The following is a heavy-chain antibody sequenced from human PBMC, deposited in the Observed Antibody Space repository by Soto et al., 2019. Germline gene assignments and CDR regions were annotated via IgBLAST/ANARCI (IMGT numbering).Heavy chain of an antibody. CDR1: AGSISSSSNH. Sequence: SETLSLTCTVSAGSISSSSNHWGWIRQPPGKGLEWIGNIYYSENTYYNPSLKSRVTISVDTSKNQFSLRLTSVTAADTAVYYCATHPPYGPLDHWGQGTLVTVSS. CDR2: IYYSENT. V-gene: IGHV4-39*01. CDR3: ATHPPYGPLDH. D-gene: IGHD4-17*01. J-gene: IGHJ4*02.